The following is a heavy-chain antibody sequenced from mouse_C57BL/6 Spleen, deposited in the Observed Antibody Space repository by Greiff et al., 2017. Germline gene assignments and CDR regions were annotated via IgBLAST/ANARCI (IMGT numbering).Heavy chain of an antibody. CDR1: GYAFSSYW. V-gene: IGHV1-80*01. CDR2: IYPGDGDT. D-gene: IGHD2-4*01. CDR3: ARSGLRQGYYAMDY. J-gene: IGHJ4*01. Sequence: VKLMESGAELVKPGASVKISCKASGYAFSSYWMNWVKQRPGKGLEWIGQIYPGDGDTNYNGKFKGKATLTADKSSSTAYMQLSSLTSEDSAVYFCARSGLRQGYYAMDYWGQGTSVTVSS.